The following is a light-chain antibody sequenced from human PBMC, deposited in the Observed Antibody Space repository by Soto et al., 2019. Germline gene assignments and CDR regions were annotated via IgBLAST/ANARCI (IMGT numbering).Light chain of an antibody. J-gene: IGKJ1*01. V-gene: IGKV3-15*01. Sequence: ETVMTQSPATLSLSPGERATLSCRASQSVSSKLVWYQQKPGQAPRFLIYGASTRATGIPARFRGSGSGTEFTLTIDSLQSEDFAVYYCQQYISTPWSFGQGTKVEI. CDR2: GAS. CDR1: QSVSSK. CDR3: QQYISTPWS.